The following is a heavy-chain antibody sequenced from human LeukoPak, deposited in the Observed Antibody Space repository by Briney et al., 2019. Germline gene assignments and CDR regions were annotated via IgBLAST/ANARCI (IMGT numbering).Heavy chain of an antibody. CDR2: IYYSGST. V-gene: IGHV4-39*01. Sequence: PSETLSLTCTVSGGSISSSSYYWGWIRQPPGKGLEWIGSIYYSGSTYYNPSLKSRVTISVDTSKNQFSLKLSSVTAAGTAVYYCARGRFLFTIFGVVIIPRSWFDPWGQGTLVTVSS. D-gene: IGHD3-3*01. CDR3: ARGRFLFTIFGVVIIPRSWFDP. CDR1: GGSISSSSYY. J-gene: IGHJ5*02.